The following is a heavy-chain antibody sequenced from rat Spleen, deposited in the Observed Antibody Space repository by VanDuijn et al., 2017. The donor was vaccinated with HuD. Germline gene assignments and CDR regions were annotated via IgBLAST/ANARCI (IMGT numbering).Heavy chain of an antibody. CDR2: ISPSGGSST. V-gene: IGHV5-27*01. CDR1: GFIFSNYD. Sequence: EVQLVESGGGLVQPGRSLKLSCAASGFIFSNYDMAWVRQAPAKGLEWVATISPSGGSSTYYRDSVKGRFTISRDNAKSTLYLQMDSLRSEDTATYYCTTMSNWFTFWGQGTLVTVSS. CDR3: TTMSNWFTF. J-gene: IGHJ3*01.